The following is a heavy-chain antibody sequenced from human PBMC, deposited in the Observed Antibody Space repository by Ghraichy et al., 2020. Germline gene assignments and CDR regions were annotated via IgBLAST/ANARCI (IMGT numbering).Heavy chain of an antibody. J-gene: IGHJ4*02. Sequence: SETLSLICTVSGGSINSYYWSWIRQTPGRGLEWIGYIYSTGSAKYTPSLKSRVTMSVDTSKNQFSLKMSYLSTADTGVYFCARGDLKWDYWGQGARVTVSS. CDR2: IYSTGSA. CDR1: GGSINSYY. CDR3: ARGDLKWDY. D-gene: IGHD1-26*01. V-gene: IGHV4-59*01.